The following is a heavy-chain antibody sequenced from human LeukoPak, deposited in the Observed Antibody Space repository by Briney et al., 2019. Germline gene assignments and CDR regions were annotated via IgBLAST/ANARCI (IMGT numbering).Heavy chain of an antibody. D-gene: IGHD3-22*01. CDR3: ARGPLLHYYDGSGYYYFDY. Sequence: ASVKVSCKASGYTFTSYGISWVRQAPGQGLEWMGWISAYNGNTNYAQKLQGRVTMTTDTSTSTAYMELRSLRSDDTALYYCARGPLLHYYDGSGYYYFDYWGQGTLVTVSS. V-gene: IGHV1-18*01. J-gene: IGHJ4*02. CDR2: ISAYNGNT. CDR1: GYTFTSYG.